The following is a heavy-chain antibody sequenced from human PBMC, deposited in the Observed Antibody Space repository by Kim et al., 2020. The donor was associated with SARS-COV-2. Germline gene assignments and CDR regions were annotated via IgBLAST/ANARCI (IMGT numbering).Heavy chain of an antibody. Sequence: SVKGRFTISRDDSKSIAYLQMNSLKTEDTAVYYCTRGQRLLWFGELFQDYWGQGTLVTVSS. D-gene: IGHD3-10*01. J-gene: IGHJ4*02. V-gene: IGHV3-49*02. CDR3: TRGQRLLWFGELFQDY.